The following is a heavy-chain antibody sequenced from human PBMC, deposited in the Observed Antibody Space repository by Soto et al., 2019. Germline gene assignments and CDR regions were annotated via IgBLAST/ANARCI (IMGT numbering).Heavy chain of an antibody. CDR1: GGSISSYY. J-gene: IGHJ6*03. V-gene: IGHV4-59*01. CDR3: ARVGYYYYMDV. CDR2: IYYSGST. Sequence: SETLSLTCTVSGGSISSYYWSWIRQPPGKGLEWIGYIYYSGSTNYNPSLKSRVTISVDTSKNQFSLKLSSVTAADTAVYYCARVGYYYYMDVWGKGTKVTVSS.